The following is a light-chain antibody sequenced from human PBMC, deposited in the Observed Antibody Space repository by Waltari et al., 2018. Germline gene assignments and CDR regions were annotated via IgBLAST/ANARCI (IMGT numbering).Light chain of an antibody. V-gene: IGLV2-18*02. CDR1: SSDVGSYNR. CDR3: SSYTSSSTFV. Sequence: QSALTQPPSVSGSPGQSVTISCTGTSSDVGSYNRTTWYQQPPGTAPNLMIYEVSNRPSGVPDRFSGSKSGNTASLTISGLQAEDEADYYCSSYTSSSTFVFGTGTKVTVL. CDR2: EVS. J-gene: IGLJ1*01.